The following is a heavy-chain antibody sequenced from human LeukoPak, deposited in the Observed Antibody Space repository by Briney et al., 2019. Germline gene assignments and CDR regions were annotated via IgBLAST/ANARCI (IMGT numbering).Heavy chain of an antibody. V-gene: IGHV3-30-3*01. CDR3: ATLPK. CDR2: ISYDGNNK. J-gene: IGHJ4*02. Sequence: PGGSLRLSCAASGFTFSSYAMHWVRQAPGKGLEWVAVISYDGNNKYYADSVKGRFTISRDNSKNTLYLQMNSLRAEDTALYYCATLPKRGQGTLVIVSS. CDR1: GFTFSSYA.